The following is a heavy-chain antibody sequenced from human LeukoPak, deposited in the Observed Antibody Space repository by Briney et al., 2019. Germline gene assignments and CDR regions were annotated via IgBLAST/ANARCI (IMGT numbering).Heavy chain of an antibody. CDR3: ARFSRFNGVYY. CDR1: GYTFTSYA. J-gene: IGHJ4*02. Sequence: ASVKVSCEASGYTFTSYAMHWVRQAPGQRLEWMGWINAGNGNTKYSQKFQGRVTITRDTSASTAYMELSSLRSEDTAVYYCARFSRFNGVYYWGQGTLVTVSS. CDR2: INAGNGNT. V-gene: IGHV1-3*01. D-gene: IGHD2-8*01.